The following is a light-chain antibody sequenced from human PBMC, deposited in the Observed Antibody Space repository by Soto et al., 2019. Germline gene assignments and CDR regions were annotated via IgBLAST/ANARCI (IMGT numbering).Light chain of an antibody. CDR1: QSVRSY. Sequence: EIVLTQSPATLFLSPGETATLSCRASQSVRSYLVWYQHKHGQTPRLLIYDASKRATGIPAKCSGRGSGTYLTLTISSLEPEDFAVYYCQQRSNWPITFGQGTRLEIK. CDR3: QQRSNWPIT. J-gene: IGKJ5*01. CDR2: DAS. V-gene: IGKV3-11*01.